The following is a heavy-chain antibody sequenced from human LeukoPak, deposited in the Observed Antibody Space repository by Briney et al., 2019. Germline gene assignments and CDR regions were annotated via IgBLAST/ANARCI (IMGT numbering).Heavy chain of an antibody. J-gene: IGHJ4*02. D-gene: IGHD3-22*01. Sequence: GRSLRLSCAASGFTFNSYAMHWVRQAPGKGLEWVAFIWYDGSNKYYADSVKGRFTASRDNSKNTVYLQMNSLRAEDTAVYYCARDERGYYYTDAFFGAIDFWGQGTLVTVSS. CDR2: IWYDGSNK. V-gene: IGHV3-33*01. CDR1: GFTFNSYA. CDR3: ARDERGYYYTDAFFGAIDF.